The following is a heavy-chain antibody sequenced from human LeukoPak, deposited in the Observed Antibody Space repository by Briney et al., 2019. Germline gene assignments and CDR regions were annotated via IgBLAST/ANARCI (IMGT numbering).Heavy chain of an antibody. CDR3: ARSLEFRPYSSSWYVVEFDY. D-gene: IGHD6-13*01. CDR1: GGTFSSYA. Sequence: GSSVNVSCTASGGTFSSYAISWVRQAPGQGLEWMGGIIPIFGTANYAQKFQGRVTITTDESTSTAYMELSSPRSEDTAVYYCARSLEFRPYSSSWYVVEFDYWGQGTLVTVSS. J-gene: IGHJ4*02. CDR2: IIPIFGTA. V-gene: IGHV1-69*05.